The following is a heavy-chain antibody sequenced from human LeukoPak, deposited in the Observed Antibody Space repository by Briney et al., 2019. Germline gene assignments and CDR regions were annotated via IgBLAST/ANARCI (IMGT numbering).Heavy chain of an antibody. V-gene: IGHV3-48*03. CDR3: ARDYGGSSPFDY. D-gene: IGHD4-23*01. CDR2: ISSSGSTI. J-gene: IGHJ4*02. CDR1: GFTFSSYE. Sequence: GGSLRLPCAASGFTFSSYEMNWVRQAPGKGLEWVSYISSSGSTIYYADSVKGRFTISRDNAKNSLYLQMNSLRAEDTAVYYCARDYGGSSPFDYWGQGTLVTVSS.